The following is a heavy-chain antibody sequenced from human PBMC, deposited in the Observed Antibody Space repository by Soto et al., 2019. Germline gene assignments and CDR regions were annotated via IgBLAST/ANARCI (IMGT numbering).Heavy chain of an antibody. CDR3: ARVGIKNYDFWSGYVDY. CDR1: GYTFPIYG. Sequence: QVQLVQSGAEVKKPGASVKVSCKASGYTFPIYGITWVRQAPGQGLDWMGWISPYNGNTNYAQKLQGRVTMTTDTSTGTAYMELRSLRSDATAVYYCARVGIKNYDFWSGYVDYWGQGTLVTVSS. V-gene: IGHV1-18*04. D-gene: IGHD3-3*01. J-gene: IGHJ4*02. CDR2: ISPYNGNT.